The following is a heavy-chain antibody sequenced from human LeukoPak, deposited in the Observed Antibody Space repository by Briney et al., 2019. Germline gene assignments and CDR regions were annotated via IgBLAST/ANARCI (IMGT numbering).Heavy chain of an antibody. CDR2: ISPNSGAT. D-gene: IGHD2-8*01. CDR1: GYTFTGYY. Sequence: ASVKVSCKTSGYTFTGYYMHWVRQAPGQGLEWMGWISPNSGATNYAQKFQGRVTKTRDTSISTAYMELSRLRSDDTAVYYCARDAGGVPDYWGQGTLVTVSS. CDR3: ARDAGGVPDY. V-gene: IGHV1-2*02. J-gene: IGHJ4*02.